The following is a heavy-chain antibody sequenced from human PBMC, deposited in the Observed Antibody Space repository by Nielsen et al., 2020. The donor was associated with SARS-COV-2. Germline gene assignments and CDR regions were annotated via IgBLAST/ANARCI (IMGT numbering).Heavy chain of an antibody. CDR3: ARFDIVVVPAASLDAFDI. V-gene: IGHV3-21*01. CDR1: GFTFSSYS. J-gene: IGHJ3*02. CDR2: ISSSSSYI. D-gene: IGHD2-2*01. Sequence: GESLKISCAASGFTFSSYSMNWVRQAPGKGLEWVSSISSSSSYIYYADSVKGRFTISRDNAKNSLYLQMNSLRAEDTAVYYCARFDIVVVPAASLDAFDIWGQGTMVTVSS.